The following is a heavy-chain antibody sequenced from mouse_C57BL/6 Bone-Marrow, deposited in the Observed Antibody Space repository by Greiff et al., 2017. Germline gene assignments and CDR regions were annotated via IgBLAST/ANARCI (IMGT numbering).Heavy chain of an antibody. CDR3: ARDRGGRYFDY. Sequence: EVQLVESGGGLVKPGGSLKLSCAASGFTFSSYAMSWVRQTPEKRLEWVSTISDGGSYTYYPDNVKGRFTISRDNAKNNLYLQMIHLKSEDTAMYYCARDRGGRYFDYWGQGTTLTVSS. CDR2: ISDGGSYT. D-gene: IGHD3-1*01. V-gene: IGHV5-4*01. CDR1: GFTFSSYA. J-gene: IGHJ2*01.